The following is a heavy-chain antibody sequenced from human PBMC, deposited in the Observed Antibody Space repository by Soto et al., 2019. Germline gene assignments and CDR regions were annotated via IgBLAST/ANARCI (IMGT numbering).Heavy chain of an antibody. V-gene: IGHV4-30-2*01. J-gene: IGHJ3*02. CDR1: GDSIGSGAYS. CDR3: ARALGSSGWYLGAFDI. D-gene: IGHD6-19*01. CDR2: IYPSGST. Sequence: SETLSLTCGVSGDSIGSGAYSWTWIRQPPGKGLEWIGYIYPSGSTFYNPSLKSRVTISLDKSKNRFSLNLTSVTAADTALFFCARALGSSGWYLGAFDIWGQGTMVTVSS.